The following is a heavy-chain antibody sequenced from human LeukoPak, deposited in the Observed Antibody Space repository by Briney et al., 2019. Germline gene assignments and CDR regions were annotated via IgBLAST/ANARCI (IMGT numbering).Heavy chain of an antibody. CDR3: ARDGDIVVVVDAFDI. J-gene: IGHJ3*02. Sequence: PGGSLRLSCAASGFTFSSYWMHWVRHAPGKGLVWVSRINSDGSSTSYADSVTGRFTISRDNAKNTLYLQMNIRRAGDTAGDYCARDGDIVVVVDAFDIWGQGTMVTVSS. D-gene: IGHD2-15*01. V-gene: IGHV3-74*01. CDR2: INSDGSST. CDR1: GFTFSSYW.